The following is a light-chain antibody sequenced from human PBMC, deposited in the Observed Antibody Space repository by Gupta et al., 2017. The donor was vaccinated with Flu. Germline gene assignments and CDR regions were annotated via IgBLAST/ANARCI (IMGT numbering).Light chain of an antibody. CDR2: DVT. CDR1: SNDVGGSNR. CDR3: SSHAGRGTWV. V-gene: IGLV2-11*01. Sequence: QSAPTQPRSVSGSPGQSVTISSTGSSNDVGGSNRVSWYQQRPAKAPKLNLYDVTERPAGVPGRFSGSKSGNTASLTISGLQEDEEADYYCSSHAGRGTWVFGTGTTVTVL. J-gene: IGLJ1*01.